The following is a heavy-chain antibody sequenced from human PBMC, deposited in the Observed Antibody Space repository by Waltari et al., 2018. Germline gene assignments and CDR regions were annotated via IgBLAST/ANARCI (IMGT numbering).Heavy chain of an antibody. CDR3: ARVGYYDFWSGPYYYYYYMDV. V-gene: IGHV3-21*01. J-gene: IGHJ6*03. Sequence: EVQLVESGGGLVKPGGSLRLSCAASGFTFSSYSMNWVRQAPGKGLEWVSSISSSSSYIYYADSVKGRFTISRDNAKNSLYLQMNSLRAEDTAVYYCARVGYYDFWSGPYYYYYYMDVWGKGTTVTISS. CDR1: GFTFSSYS. D-gene: IGHD3-3*01. CDR2: ISSSSSYI.